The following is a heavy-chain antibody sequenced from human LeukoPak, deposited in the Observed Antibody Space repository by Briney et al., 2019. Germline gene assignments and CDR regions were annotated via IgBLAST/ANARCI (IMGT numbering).Heavy chain of an antibody. CDR1: GFTFSSYS. Sequence: GGSLRLSCAASGFTFSSYSMNWVRQPPGKGLEWVSSISSSGSYIYYADSVKGRFSISRDSAKNSLYLQMNSLRAEDTAVYYCARGPQFCSGGSCYGYYYDYWGQGTLVTVSS. CDR3: ARGPQFCSGGSCYGYYYDY. D-gene: IGHD2-15*01. J-gene: IGHJ4*02. CDR2: ISSSGSYI. V-gene: IGHV3-21*01.